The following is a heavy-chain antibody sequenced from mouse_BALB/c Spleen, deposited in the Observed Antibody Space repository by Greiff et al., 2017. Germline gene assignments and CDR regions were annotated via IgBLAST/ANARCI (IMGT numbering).Heavy chain of an antibody. CDR3: ARRGGWGYFDV. CDR2: IRSDGST. Sequence: VKLMESGPDLVAPSQSLTITCTASGFSLTSYGVHWVRQPPGKGLEWLAVIRSDGSTTYNSAIKSRLSISKDNSKSQVFLKMNSLQTDDTAMYYCARRGGWGYFDVWGAGTTVTVSS. CDR1: GFSLTSYG. D-gene: IGHD2-3*01. V-gene: IGHV2-6-2*01. J-gene: IGHJ1*01.